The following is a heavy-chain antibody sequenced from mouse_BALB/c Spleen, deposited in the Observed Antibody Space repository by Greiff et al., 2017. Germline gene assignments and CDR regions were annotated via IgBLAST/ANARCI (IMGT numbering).Heavy chain of an antibody. CDR1: GYTFTDYA. Sequence: VQLVESGAELVRPGVSVKISCKGSGYTFTDYAMHWVKQSHAKSLEWIGVISTYYGDASYNQKFKGKATMTVDKSSSTAYMELARLTSEDSAIYYCARGNYDAMDYWGQGTSVTVSS. CDR3: ARGNYDAMDY. V-gene: IGHV1S137*01. CDR2: ISTYYGDA. J-gene: IGHJ4*01. D-gene: IGHD2-1*01.